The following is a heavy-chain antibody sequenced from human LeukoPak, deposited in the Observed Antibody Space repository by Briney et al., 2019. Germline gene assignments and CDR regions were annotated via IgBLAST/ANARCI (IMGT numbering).Heavy chain of an antibody. V-gene: IGHV1-8*01. Sequence: SSVKVSCKASGYTFTSYDINWVRQATGQGLEWMGWMNPNSDNTGYAQKFQGRVTMTRNTSISTAYMELSSLRSEDTAVYYCARDSSGGSCYEHWGQGTLVTVSS. D-gene: IGHD2-15*01. CDR3: ARDSSGGSCYEH. CDR1: GYTFTSYD. CDR2: MNPNSDNT. J-gene: IGHJ1*01.